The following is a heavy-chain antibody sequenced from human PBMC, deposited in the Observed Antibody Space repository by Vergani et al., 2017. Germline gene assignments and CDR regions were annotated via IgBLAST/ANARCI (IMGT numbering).Heavy chain of an antibody. Sequence: QVQLVESGGGVVQPGRSLRLSCAASGFTFSSYAMHWVRQAPGKGLEWVAVISYDGSNKYYADSVKGRFTISGDNSKNTLYLQMNSLRAEDTAVYYCAREPVGHIVVVPAAMFDYWGQGTLVTVSS. CDR2: ISYDGSNK. J-gene: IGHJ4*02. V-gene: IGHV3-30-3*01. D-gene: IGHD2-2*01. CDR3: AREPVGHIVVVPAAMFDY. CDR1: GFTFSSYA.